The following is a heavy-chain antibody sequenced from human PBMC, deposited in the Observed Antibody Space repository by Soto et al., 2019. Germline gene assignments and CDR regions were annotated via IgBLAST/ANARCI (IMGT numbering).Heavy chain of an antibody. Sequence: QVTLKESGPVLVKPTETLTLTCTVSGFSLSNARMGVSWIRQPPGKALEWLAHIFSNDEKSYSTSLKSRLTXSXAXXKSQVVLTMTNMDPVDTATYYCARDFVEGDDAFDIWGQGTMVTVSS. V-gene: IGHV2-26*01. CDR3: ARDFVEGDDAFDI. CDR2: IFSNDEK. CDR1: GFSLSNARMG. D-gene: IGHD2-21*01. J-gene: IGHJ3*02.